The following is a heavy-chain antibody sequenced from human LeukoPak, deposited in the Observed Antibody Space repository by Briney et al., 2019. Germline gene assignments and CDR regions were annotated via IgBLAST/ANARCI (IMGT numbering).Heavy chain of an antibody. Sequence: GXSLRLSCAASGFTFSCYSMNWVRQAPGKGLEWVSFISSSGSYIFYADSMKGRFNISRDKDKKSLYLQKDSLRAEDTAVYYCATVAGYWERIAFDFWGQGTMVTVSS. J-gene: IGHJ3*01. CDR2: ISSSGSYI. CDR3: ATVAGYWERIAFDF. V-gene: IGHV3-21*01. D-gene: IGHD1-26*01. CDR1: GFTFSCYS.